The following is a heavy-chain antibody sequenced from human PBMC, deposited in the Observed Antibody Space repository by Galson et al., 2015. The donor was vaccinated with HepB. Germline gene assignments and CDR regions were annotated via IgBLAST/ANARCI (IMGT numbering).Heavy chain of an antibody. V-gene: IGHV3-15*01. D-gene: IGHD5-24*01. J-gene: IGHJ3*02. Sequence: SLRLSCAASGFTFSNAWMSWVRQAPGKGLEWVGRIKSKTDGGTTDYAAPVKGRFTISRDDSKNTLYLQMNSLKTEDTAVYYCTTEGLQLLNGRDAFDIWGQGTMVTVSS. CDR1: GFTFSNAW. CDR2: IKSKTDGGTT. CDR3: TTEGLQLLNGRDAFDI.